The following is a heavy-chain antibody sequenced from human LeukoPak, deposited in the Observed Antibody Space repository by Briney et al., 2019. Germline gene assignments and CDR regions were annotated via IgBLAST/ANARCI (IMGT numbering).Heavy chain of an antibody. Sequence: GGSLRLSCAASGFTFSSYDMHWVRHATGKGLEWVSAIGTAGDTYYPGSVKGRFTISRENAKNSLYLQMNSLRAGDTAVYCCARVSIAAAGTFDYWGQGTLVTVSS. V-gene: IGHV3-13*01. CDR2: IGTAGDT. CDR1: GFTFSSYD. J-gene: IGHJ4*02. CDR3: ARVSIAAAGTFDY. D-gene: IGHD6-13*01.